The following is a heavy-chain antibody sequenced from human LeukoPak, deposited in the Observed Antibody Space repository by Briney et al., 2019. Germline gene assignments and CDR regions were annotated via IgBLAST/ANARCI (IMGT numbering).Heavy chain of an antibody. CDR1: GYTFTGYY. CDR3: ARIGYYGSAPDY. J-gene: IGHJ4*02. CDR2: INPNSGGT. V-gene: IGHV1-2*02. Sequence: ASVKVSCKASGYTFTGYYMHWVRQAPGQGLEWMGWINPNSGGTNYAQKFQGRVTMTRNTSISTAYMELSRLRSDDTAVYYCARIGYYGSAPDYWGQGTLVTVSS. D-gene: IGHD3-10*01.